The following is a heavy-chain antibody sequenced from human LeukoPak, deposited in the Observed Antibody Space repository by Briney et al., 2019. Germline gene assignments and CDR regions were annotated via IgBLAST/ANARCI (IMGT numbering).Heavy chain of an antibody. Sequence: GGSLRLSCAASGFTFSSYSMNWVRQAPGKGLEWVSSISSSSSYIYYADSVKGRFTISRDNAKNSLYLQMNSLRAEDTAVYYCARMYSSSWTGYYGMDVWGQGTTVTVSS. CDR1: GFTFSSYS. V-gene: IGHV3-21*01. D-gene: IGHD6-13*01. CDR3: ARMYSSSWTGYYGMDV. CDR2: ISSSSSYI. J-gene: IGHJ6*02.